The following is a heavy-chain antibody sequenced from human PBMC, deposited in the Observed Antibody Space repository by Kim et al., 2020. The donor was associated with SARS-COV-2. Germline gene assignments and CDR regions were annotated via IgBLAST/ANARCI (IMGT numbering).Heavy chain of an antibody. CDR2: IIPILVIA. Sequence: SVKVSCKASGGTFSSYAISWVRQAPGQGLEWMGRIIPILVIANYAQKFQGRVTITADKSTSTAYMELSSLRSEDTAVYYCARDFFGYYYGSCHYGMDVWGQGTTVSVSS. V-gene: IGHV1-69*04. J-gene: IGHJ6*02. CDR1: GGTFSSYA. CDR3: ARDFFGYYYGSCHYGMDV. D-gene: IGHD3-10*01.